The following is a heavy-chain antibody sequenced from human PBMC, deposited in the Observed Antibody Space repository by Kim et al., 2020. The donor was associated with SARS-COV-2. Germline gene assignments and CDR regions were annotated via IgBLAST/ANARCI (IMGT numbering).Heavy chain of an antibody. V-gene: IGHV4-34*01. D-gene: IGHD5-18*01. CDR1: GGSFSGYY. CDR2: INHSGST. CDR3: ARGGYSYGYMWRTKRDSSGRLFDY. J-gene: IGHJ4*02. Sequence: SETLSLTCAVYGGSFSGYYWSWIRQPPGKGLEWIGEINHSGSTNYNPSLKSRVTISVDTSKNQFSLKLSSVTAADTAVYYCARGGYSYGYMWRTKRDSSGRLFDYWGQGTLVTVSS.